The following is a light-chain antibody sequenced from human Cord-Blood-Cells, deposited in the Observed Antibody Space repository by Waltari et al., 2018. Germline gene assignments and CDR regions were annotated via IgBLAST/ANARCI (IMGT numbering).Light chain of an antibody. V-gene: IGKV3-11*01. CDR3: QQRSNWPVFT. J-gene: IGKJ3*01. CDR1: QSVSSY. Sequence: EIVLTQSPATLSLSPGERATLSCRASQSVSSYLAWYQQKPGQAPRLLIYDASNRATGIPAXFSGSGSGTDFTLTISSLEPEDFAVYYCQQRSNWPVFTFGPGTKVDIK. CDR2: DAS.